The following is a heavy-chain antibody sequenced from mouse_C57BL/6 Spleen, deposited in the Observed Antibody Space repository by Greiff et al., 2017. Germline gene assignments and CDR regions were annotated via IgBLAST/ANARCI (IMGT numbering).Heavy chain of an antibody. D-gene: IGHD2-14*01. V-gene: IGHV5-17*01. CDR2: ISSGSSNI. CDR3: ARVDTRGNYAMDY. CDR1: GFTFSDYG. Sequence: EVMLVESGGGLVKPGGSLKLSCAASGFTFSDYGMHWVRQAPEKGLEWVAYISSGSSNIHYADTVKGRFTISRDNAKNTLFLQMTSLRSEDTAIYYCARVDTRGNYAMDYWGQGTSVTVSS. J-gene: IGHJ4*01.